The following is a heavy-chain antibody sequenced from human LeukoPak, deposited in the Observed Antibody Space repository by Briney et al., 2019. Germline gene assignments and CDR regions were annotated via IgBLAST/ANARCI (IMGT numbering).Heavy chain of an antibody. CDR1: GFTVSGDY. Sequence: GGSLRLSCTVSGFTVSGDYMSWVRQAPGKGLEWVSVMYSGGATYYAGSVKGRFTISRDNSKNTLYLQMNSLRVEDTAVYYCARHDWFDPWGHGTLVTVSS. V-gene: IGHV3-53*01. D-gene: IGHD3-3*01. CDR2: MYSGGAT. J-gene: IGHJ5*02. CDR3: ARHDWFDP.